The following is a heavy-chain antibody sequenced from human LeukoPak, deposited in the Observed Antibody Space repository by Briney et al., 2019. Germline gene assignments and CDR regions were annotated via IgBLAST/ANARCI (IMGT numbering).Heavy chain of an antibody. CDR3: ARDHSSGWTAEFDF. D-gene: IGHD6-19*01. Sequence: SETLSLTCSVSGASVNNYFWVWIRQSAGRGLEWIGRVYPSGTTNYNPSLQSRVTMSVDTSKNQFSLRLKSVTAADTAIYYCARDHSSGWTAEFDFWGQGTLVTVSS. J-gene: IGHJ4*02. CDR2: VYPSGTT. CDR1: GASVNNYF. V-gene: IGHV4-4*07.